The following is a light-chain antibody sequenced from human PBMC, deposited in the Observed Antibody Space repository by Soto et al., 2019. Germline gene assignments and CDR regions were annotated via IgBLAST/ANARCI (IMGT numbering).Light chain of an antibody. CDR1: QGVYSH. CDR2: AAS. J-gene: IGKJ1*01. CDR3: QQYSEWPWT. V-gene: IGKV3-15*01. Sequence: IVITQSPATLSVSPGERVTLSCRASQGVYSHLAWYQQKPGQAPRLLLYAASTRATGIPARFSGGGSGPEFTLTISSLQAEDSAVYSCQQYSEWPWTFGQGTKVEIK.